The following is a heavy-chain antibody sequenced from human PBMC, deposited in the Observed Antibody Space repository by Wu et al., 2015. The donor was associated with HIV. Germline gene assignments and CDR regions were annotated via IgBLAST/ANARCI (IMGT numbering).Heavy chain of an antibody. J-gene: IGHJ6*02. V-gene: IGHV1-69*13. CDR3: ARISLGYRTYPYYFYGMDI. CDR1: GGTFSNYA. D-gene: IGHD5-18*01. CDR2: IIPIFETT. Sequence: VQSGSEVKMPGASVKVSCKASGGTFSNYAITWVRQAPGQGLEWMGRIIPIFETTNYAQKFQGRVTITAYESTSTAYMEMRSLRSQDTAVYYCARISLGYRTYPYYFYGMDIWAKGPRSPSP.